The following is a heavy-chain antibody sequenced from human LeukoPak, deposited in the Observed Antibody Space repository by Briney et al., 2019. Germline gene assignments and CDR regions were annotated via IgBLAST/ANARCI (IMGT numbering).Heavy chain of an antibody. Sequence: GGSLRLSCAASGFTFSSYAMSWVRQAPGKGLEWVSTIYTGGNTYYAASVKGRFTISRDNSKNTLYLQMNSLRAEDTAVYYCAKLRGRAVGGTDWFDPWGQGTLVTVSS. CDR1: GFTFSSYA. J-gene: IGHJ5*02. CDR3: AKLRGRAVGGTDWFDP. D-gene: IGHD6-19*01. CDR2: IYTGGNT. V-gene: IGHV3-23*05.